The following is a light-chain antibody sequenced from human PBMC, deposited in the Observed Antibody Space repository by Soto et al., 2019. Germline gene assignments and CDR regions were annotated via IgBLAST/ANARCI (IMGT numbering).Light chain of an antibody. Sequence: EIVLAHSQGTLSLSPCESATLSFSASQSVGSSFLAWYQQKAGQAPRLLIYGASRRATGIPDRFSGSGSGTDFTLTISRLEPEDFAVYYCQQYVSSPWAFGQGTKVDIK. CDR3: QQYVSSPWA. CDR2: GAS. CDR1: QSVGSSF. J-gene: IGKJ1*01. V-gene: IGKV3-20*01.